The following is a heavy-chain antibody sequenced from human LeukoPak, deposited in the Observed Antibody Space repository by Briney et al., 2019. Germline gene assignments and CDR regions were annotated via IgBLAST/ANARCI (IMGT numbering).Heavy chain of an antibody. V-gene: IGHV4-4*07. D-gene: IGHD6-13*01. CDR3: AREAAAGTFYFDY. Sequence: SETLSLTCIVPGDSISNYYWSWIRQPAGKGLEWIGRIYTSGSTNYNPSLKSRVAISVDTSKNQFSLKLTSVTAADTAVYYCAREAAAGTFYFDYWGQGTLVTVFS. J-gene: IGHJ4*02. CDR1: GDSISNYY. CDR2: IYTSGST.